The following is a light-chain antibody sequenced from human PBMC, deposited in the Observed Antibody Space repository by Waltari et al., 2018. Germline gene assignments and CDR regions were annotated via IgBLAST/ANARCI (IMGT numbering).Light chain of an antibody. CDR3: HYSGPSMWT. CDR1: ETIHNAY. Sequence: EIVLTQSPGTLSLTPGERVTLSCGARETIHNAYLAWYQQTPGQAPRLLIFGTSTRATGIPARFSGSGSATDFTLTISRLEPEDFALYHCHYSGPSMWTFGQGTRVEIK. V-gene: IGKV3-20*01. J-gene: IGKJ1*01. CDR2: GTS.